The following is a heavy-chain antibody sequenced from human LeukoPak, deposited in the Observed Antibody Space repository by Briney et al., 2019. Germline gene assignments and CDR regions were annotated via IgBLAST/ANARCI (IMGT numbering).Heavy chain of an antibody. CDR2: INHSRST. Sequence: SETLSLTCAVYGGSFSGYYWSWIRQPPGKGLEWIGEINHSRSTNYNPSLKSRVTISVDTSKNQFSLKLSSVTAADTAVYYCARARVLRYFDWLLTNWFDPWGQGTLVTVSS. CDR3: ARARVLRYFDWLLTNWFDP. J-gene: IGHJ5*02. V-gene: IGHV4-34*01. CDR1: GGSFSGYY. D-gene: IGHD3-9*01.